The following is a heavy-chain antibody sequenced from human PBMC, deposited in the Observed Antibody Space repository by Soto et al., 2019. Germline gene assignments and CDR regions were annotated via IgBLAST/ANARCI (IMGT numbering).Heavy chain of an antibody. Sequence: GASVKVSCKASGYTFTSYDINWVRHATGQGLEWMGWMNPNSGNTGYAQKFQGRVTMTRNTSISTAYMELSSLRSEDKAVYYCARGALWFNNWFDLCGQGTLVTVAS. CDR2: MNPNSGNT. V-gene: IGHV1-8*01. J-gene: IGHJ5*02. CDR1: GYTFTSYD. CDR3: ARGALWFNNWFDL. D-gene: IGHD3-10*01.